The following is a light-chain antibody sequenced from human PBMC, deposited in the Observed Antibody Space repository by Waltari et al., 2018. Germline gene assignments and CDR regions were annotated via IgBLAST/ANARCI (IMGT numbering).Light chain of an antibody. V-gene: IGLV3-27*01. CDR2: RDN. Sequence: SYELTQPSSVSLSPGQTANIPRPGNARAKKYGRWLQQKPGQAPKVLIYRDNARPSGIPERFSGSSSGTTVTLTISGAHVEDEADYYCYSVSANSWVFGGGTRLTVL. J-gene: IGLJ3*02. CDR1: ARAKKY. CDR3: YSVSANSWV.